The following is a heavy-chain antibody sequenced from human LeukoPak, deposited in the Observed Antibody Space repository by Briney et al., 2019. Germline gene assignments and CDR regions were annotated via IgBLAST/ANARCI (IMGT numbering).Heavy chain of an antibody. Sequence: SETLSLTCAVYGGSFSGYYWSWIRQPPGKGLEWIGEINHSGSTNYNPSLKSRVTISVDTSKNQFSLKLSSVTAADTAVYYCARDQRVVGTGIDYWGQGTLVTVSS. CDR3: ARDQRVVGTGIDY. D-gene: IGHD6-19*01. CDR2: INHSGST. J-gene: IGHJ4*02. V-gene: IGHV4-34*01. CDR1: GGSFSGYY.